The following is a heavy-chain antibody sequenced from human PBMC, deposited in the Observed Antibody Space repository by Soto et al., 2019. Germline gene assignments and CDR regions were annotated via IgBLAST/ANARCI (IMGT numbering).Heavy chain of an antibody. CDR1: GGDFSRDS. Sequence: QVQLVQSGAEVKKPGSSVKFSCKASGGDFSRDSINWVRQAPGQGLEWVGRIIPSLGIVNYAQKFRGRVTFIADTSASTVYMEVISLTSDDTAVFYCATYGGYKLDPWGQGTLVIVSS. J-gene: IGHJ5*02. CDR3: ATYGGYKLDP. D-gene: IGHD4-17*01. V-gene: IGHV1-69*02. CDR2: IIPSLGIV.